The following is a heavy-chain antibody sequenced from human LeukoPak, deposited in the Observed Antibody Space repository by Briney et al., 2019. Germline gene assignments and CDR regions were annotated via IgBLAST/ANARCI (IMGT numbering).Heavy chain of an antibody. V-gene: IGHV5-51*01. D-gene: IGHD5-24*01. J-gene: IGHJ4*02. CDR1: GYDFSTYW. CDR3: ARASRAGYNRNFDH. Sequence: GESLKISCKGLGYDFSTYWNAWVRQRPGKGLEWMGIIYPGGSETRYDPSFQGRVTISADRSTSTAYLQWSSLRASDTAMYYCARASRAGYNRNFDHWGQGTLVTVSS. CDR2: IYPGGSET.